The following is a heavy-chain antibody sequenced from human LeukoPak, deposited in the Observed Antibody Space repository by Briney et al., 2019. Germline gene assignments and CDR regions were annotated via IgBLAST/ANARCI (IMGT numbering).Heavy chain of an antibody. CDR3: AKKVVVGATSPYSDFQD. D-gene: IGHD1-26*01. V-gene: IGHV3-23*01. Sequence: GGSLRLSCAAPGFTFTSYSMAWVRQAPGKGLEWVSAISGSGVTTHNAGSVKGRFSISRDNSRNTLYLQMNSLRAEDTALYYCAKKVVVGATSPYSDFQDWGQGTLVTVSS. J-gene: IGHJ1*01. CDR2: ISGSGVTT. CDR1: GFTFTSYS.